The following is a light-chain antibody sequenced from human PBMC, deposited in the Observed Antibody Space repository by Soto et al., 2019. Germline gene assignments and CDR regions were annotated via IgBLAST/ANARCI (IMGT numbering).Light chain of an antibody. J-gene: IGLJ1*01. CDR2: EGS. CDR1: SSDVGSYHL. CDR3: CSYAGSSTVV. V-gene: IGLV2-23*01. Sequence: QSALTQPASVSGSPGQPITISCTGTSSDVGSYHLVSWYQHHPGKAPKLMIYEGSKRPSGVSNRFSGSKSGNTASLTISGLQAEDEADYYCCSYAGSSTVVFGTGTKLTVL.